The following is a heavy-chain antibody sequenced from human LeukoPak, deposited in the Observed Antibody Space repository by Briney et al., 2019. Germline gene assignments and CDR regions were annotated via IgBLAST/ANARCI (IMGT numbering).Heavy chain of an antibody. D-gene: IGHD4-17*01. CDR3: AKVWRGDYGDYYWRFDY. CDR2: ISYDGSNK. V-gene: IGHV3-30*18. Sequence: TGGSLRLSCAVSGFTFSSYGMSWVRQAPGKGLEWVAVISYDGSNKYYADSVKGRFTISRDNSKNTLYLQMNSLRAEDTAVYYCAKVWRGDYGDYYWRFDYWGQGTLVTVSS. J-gene: IGHJ4*02. CDR1: GFTFSSYG.